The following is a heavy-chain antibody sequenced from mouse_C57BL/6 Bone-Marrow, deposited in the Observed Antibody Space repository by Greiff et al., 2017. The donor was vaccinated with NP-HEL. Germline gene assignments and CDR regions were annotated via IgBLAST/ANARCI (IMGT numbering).Heavy chain of an antibody. CDR2: IRNNANGYKS. V-gene: IGHV7-3*01. J-gene: IGHJ2*01. CDR1: GFTFTDYY. CDR3: ARSRFFDY. Sequence: EVKLVESGGGLVQPGGSLSLSCAASGFTFTDYYMSWVRQPPGKALEWLGFIRNNANGYKSDYSASVKGRFTISRANSQSILYLQMNALRAEDSATYYCARSRFFDYWGQGTTLTVSS.